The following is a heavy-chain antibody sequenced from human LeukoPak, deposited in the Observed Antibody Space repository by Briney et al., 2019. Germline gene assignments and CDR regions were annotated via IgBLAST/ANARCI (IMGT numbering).Heavy chain of an antibody. Sequence: SETLSLTCTVSGGSISSYYWSWIRQPPGKGLEWIGYIYYTGSTNYNPSLKSRVTISVDTSKNQFSLKLRSVTAADTAVYYCARDIRYYYDSSGYYPLEYWGQGTLVTVSS. J-gene: IGHJ4*02. CDR2: IYYTGST. CDR3: ARDIRYYYDSSGYYPLEY. D-gene: IGHD3-22*01. V-gene: IGHV4-59*01. CDR1: GGSISSYY.